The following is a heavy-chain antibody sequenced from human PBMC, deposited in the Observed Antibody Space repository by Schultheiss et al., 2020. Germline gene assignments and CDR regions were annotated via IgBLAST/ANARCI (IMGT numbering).Heavy chain of an antibody. D-gene: IGHD4-17*01. J-gene: IGHJ5*02. V-gene: IGHV3-30-3*02. CDR2: ISYDGSNK. CDR3: AKRAHDYGDYEGGFDP. CDR1: GFTFSSYA. Sequence: GGSLRLSCAASGFTFSSYAMHWVRQAPGKGLEWVAVISYDGSNKYYADSVKGRFTISRDNSKNTLYLQMNSLRAEDTAVYYCAKRAHDYGDYEGGFDPWGQGTLVTGSS.